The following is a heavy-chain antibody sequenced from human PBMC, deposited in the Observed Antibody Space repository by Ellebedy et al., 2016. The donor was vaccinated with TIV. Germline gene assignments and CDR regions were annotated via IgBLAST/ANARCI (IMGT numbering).Heavy chain of an antibody. CDR1: GFTFSSYA. CDR2: ISYDGSST. J-gene: IGHJ4*02. D-gene: IGHD4-17*01. CDR3: VRAGPTVTTYRGLDF. V-gene: IGHV3-30*14. Sequence: GGSLRLSCAASGFTFSSYAMHWVRQAPGKGLEWVAVISYDGSSTYYADSVKGRFTISRENVKNSLYLQMDSLRAGDTAVYYCVRAGPTVTTYRGLDFWGQGTLVTVSS.